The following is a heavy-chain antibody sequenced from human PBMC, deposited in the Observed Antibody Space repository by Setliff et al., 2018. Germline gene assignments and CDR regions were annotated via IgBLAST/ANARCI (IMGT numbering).Heavy chain of an antibody. CDR2: IYSGDRNT. D-gene: IGHD1-7*01. J-gene: IGHJ4*02. CDR1: GFTFSTYA. Sequence: PGGSLRLSCAASGFTFSTYAMSWVRQAPGKGLEWVSTIYSGDRNTFYTDSVKGRFTIFSDGSKNTLFLQMTSLRAEDTAVYYCAKPQVELRWGFESWGQGTPVTVSS. CDR3: AKPQVELRWGFES. V-gene: IGHV3-23*03.